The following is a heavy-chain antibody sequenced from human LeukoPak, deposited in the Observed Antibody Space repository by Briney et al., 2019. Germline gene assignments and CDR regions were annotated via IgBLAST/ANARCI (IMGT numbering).Heavy chain of an antibody. J-gene: IGHJ4*02. Sequence: PGGSLRLSCAASGFTFSSYWMSWVRQAPGKGLEWVANIKQDGSDKYYADSVKGRFTISRDNAKNSLYMQMNSLRAEDTAVYYCARKTVVGSYFDYWGQGTPVTVSS. CDR3: ARKTVVGSYFDY. V-gene: IGHV3-7*03. D-gene: IGHD4-23*01. CDR2: IKQDGSDK. CDR1: GFTFSSYW.